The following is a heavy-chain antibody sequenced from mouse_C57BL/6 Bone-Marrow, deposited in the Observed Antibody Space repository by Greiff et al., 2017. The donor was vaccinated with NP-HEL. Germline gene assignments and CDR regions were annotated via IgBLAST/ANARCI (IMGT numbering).Heavy chain of an antibody. CDR1: GYTFTSYW. D-gene: IGHD4-1*01. V-gene: IGHV1-52*01. CDR3: ARLGHWYFDV. Sequence: QVQLQQPGAELVRPGSSVKLSCKASGYTFTSYWMHWVKQRPIQGLEWIGNIDPSDSETHYIQKFKDKATLTVDNSSSTAYMQLSSLTSEYSAPYYCARLGHWYFDVWGTGTTVTAAS. J-gene: IGHJ1*03. CDR2: IDPSDSET.